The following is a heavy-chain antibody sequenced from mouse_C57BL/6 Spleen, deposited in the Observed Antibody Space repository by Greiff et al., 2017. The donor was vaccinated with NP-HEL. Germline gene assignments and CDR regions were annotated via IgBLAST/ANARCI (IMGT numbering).Heavy chain of an antibody. J-gene: IGHJ4*01. CDR3: ERRGGHFDLDY. Sequence: QVQLQQSGAELAKPGASVKLSCKASGYTFTSYWMHWVKQRPGQGLEWIGYINPSSGYTKYNQKFKDKATLTADTSSSTAYMQLSSLTYEDSAVYYCERRGGHFDLDYWGQGTSVTVAS. V-gene: IGHV1-7*01. D-gene: IGHD6-1*01. CDR2: INPSSGYT. CDR1: GYTFTSYW.